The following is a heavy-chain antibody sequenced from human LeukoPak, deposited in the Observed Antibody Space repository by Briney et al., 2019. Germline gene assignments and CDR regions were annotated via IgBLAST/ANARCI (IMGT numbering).Heavy chain of an antibody. D-gene: IGHD4-11*01. CDR3: ARLGPTVTTIGWFDP. CDR1: GYSFTSYW. V-gene: IGHV5-51*01. CDR2: IYPGDSDT. J-gene: IGHJ5*02. Sequence: GESLKISCKGSGYSFTSYWIGWVRQMPGKGLEWMGIIYPGDSDTRYSPSFQGQVTISADKSISTAYLQWSSLKASDTAMCYCARLGPTVTTIGWFDPWGQGTLVTVSS.